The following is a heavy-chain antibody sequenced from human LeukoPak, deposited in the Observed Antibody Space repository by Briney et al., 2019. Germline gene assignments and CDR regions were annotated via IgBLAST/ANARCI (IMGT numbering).Heavy chain of an antibody. D-gene: IGHD2-2*01. CDR1: GFTFSTYA. CDR3: AKGGKIVVVPGAMPLGY. Sequence: GGSLRLSCAASGFTFSTYAMSWVRHAPEKGLEWVSGISGSGDNTYYADSVKGRFSISRDNSKNTLYLQMNSLRAEDTAVYYCAKGGKIVVVPGAMPLGYGGQGTLVTVSS. J-gene: IGHJ4*02. CDR2: ISGSGDNT. V-gene: IGHV3-23*01.